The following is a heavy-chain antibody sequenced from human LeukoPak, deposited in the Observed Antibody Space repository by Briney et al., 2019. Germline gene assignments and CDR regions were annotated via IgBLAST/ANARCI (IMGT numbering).Heavy chain of an antibody. V-gene: IGHV1-24*01. Sequence: ASVKVSCKVSGYTLTELSMHWVRQAPGKGLEWMGGFDPEDGETIYAQKFQGRVTMTEDTSTDTAYMELSSLRSEDTAVYYCATEKEYYGSGSYGMDVWGQGTTVTVSS. D-gene: IGHD3-10*01. CDR3: ATEKEYYGSGSYGMDV. CDR2: FDPEDGET. J-gene: IGHJ6*02. CDR1: GYTLTELS.